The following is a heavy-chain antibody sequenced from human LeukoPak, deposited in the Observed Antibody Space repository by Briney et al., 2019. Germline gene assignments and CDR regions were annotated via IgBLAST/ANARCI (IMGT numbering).Heavy chain of an antibody. CDR3: AKRRAAAGLLFDY. Sequence: GGSLRLSCAASGFTFSSYGMHWVRQAPGKGLEWVAFIRYDGSNKYYADSVKGRFTISRDNSKNTLYLQMNSLRAEDTAVYYCAKRRAAAGLLFDYWGQGTLVTVSS. J-gene: IGHJ4*02. CDR2: IRYDGSNK. CDR1: GFTFSSYG. V-gene: IGHV3-30*02. D-gene: IGHD6-13*01.